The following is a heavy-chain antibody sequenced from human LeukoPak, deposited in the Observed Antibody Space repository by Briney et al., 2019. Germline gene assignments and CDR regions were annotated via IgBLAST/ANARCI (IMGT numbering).Heavy chain of an antibody. J-gene: IGHJ4*02. D-gene: IGHD3-10*01. CDR1: GFTFSAYW. CDR3: VRDRGGLPVVY. CDR2: INSDGSTT. V-gene: IGHV3-74*01. Sequence: PGGSLRLSCAASGFTFSAYWMHWVRQVPGKGLVWVSHINSDGSTTTYADSVKGRFTISGDNARNTLFLQMKSLRAEDTAVYYCVRDRGGLPVVYWGQGSLVTVSS.